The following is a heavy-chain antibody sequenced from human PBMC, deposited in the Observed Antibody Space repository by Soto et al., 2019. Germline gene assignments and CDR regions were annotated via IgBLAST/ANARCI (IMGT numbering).Heavy chain of an antibody. D-gene: IGHD4-17*01. CDR3: AKVDGDLPVTGDSFDY. CDR1: GFTFSSYA. J-gene: IGHJ4*02. V-gene: IGHV3-23*01. Sequence: GGSLRLSCAASGFTFSSYAMSWVRQAPGKGLEWVSAISGSGGSTYYADSVKGRFTISRDNSKNTLYLQMNSLRAEDTAVYYCAKVDGDLPVTGDSFDYWGQGTLVTVSS. CDR2: ISGSGGST.